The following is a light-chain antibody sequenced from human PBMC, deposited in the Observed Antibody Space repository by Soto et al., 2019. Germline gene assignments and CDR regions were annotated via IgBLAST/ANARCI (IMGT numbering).Light chain of an antibody. CDR2: DTS. V-gene: IGKV3-15*01. CDR1: QSVSSK. J-gene: IGKJ5*01. Sequence: EIVMTQSPATLSVSPGERATLSCRASQSVSSKLAWYQHKPGQAPRLLVYDTSTWATGIPARFSGSGSGTEFTLTISSLQSEDFAVYSFQQYYRWPITFGQGKRLEIK. CDR3: QQYYRWPIT.